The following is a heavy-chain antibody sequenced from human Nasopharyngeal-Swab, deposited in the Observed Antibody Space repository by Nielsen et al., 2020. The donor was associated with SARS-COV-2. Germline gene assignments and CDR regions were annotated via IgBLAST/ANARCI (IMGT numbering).Heavy chain of an antibody. J-gene: IGHJ4*02. D-gene: IGHD3-10*01. CDR1: EFTFNSYG. CDR3: ARVGGRTSPMGS. Sequence: GESLKISCAASEFTFNSYGMHWVRQAPGKGLEWVALISYDGNDKSYGDSVKGRFTISRDNAKNSLFLQMDSLRTEDTAFYYCARVGGRTSPMGSWGQGTLVTVSS. CDR2: ISYDGNDK. V-gene: IGHV3-30*03.